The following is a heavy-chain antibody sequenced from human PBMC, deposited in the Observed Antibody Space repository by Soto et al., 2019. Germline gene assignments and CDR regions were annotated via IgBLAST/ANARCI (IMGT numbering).Heavy chain of an antibody. D-gene: IGHD6-19*01. CDR2: IKSKTDGGTT. Sequence: EVQLVESGGGLVKPGGSLRLSCAASGFTFSNAWMNWVRQAPGKGLEWVGRIKSKTDGGTTDYAAPVKGRFTISRDYSKNTLYLQMNSLKTEDTAVYYCTTVPYPIAVGWCSECYYNYGMDVWGQGTTVTVSS. CDR1: GFTFSNAW. V-gene: IGHV3-15*07. CDR3: TTVPYPIAVGWCSECYYNYGMDV. J-gene: IGHJ6*02.